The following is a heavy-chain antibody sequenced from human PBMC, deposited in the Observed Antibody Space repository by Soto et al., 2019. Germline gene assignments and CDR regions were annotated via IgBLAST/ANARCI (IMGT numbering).Heavy chain of an antibody. D-gene: IGHD6-6*01. J-gene: IGHJ6*02. CDR3: ARQKAARPNYYYYGMDV. Sequence: SQTLSLTSTVSGGSISSSSYYWGWIRQPPGQGLEWIGSIYYSGSTYYNPSLKSPLTISVDTSKKQFSLKLSSVTAADTAVYYCARQKAARPNYYYYGMDVWGQGTTVTVSS. V-gene: IGHV4-39*01. CDR2: IYYSGST. CDR1: GGSISSSSYY.